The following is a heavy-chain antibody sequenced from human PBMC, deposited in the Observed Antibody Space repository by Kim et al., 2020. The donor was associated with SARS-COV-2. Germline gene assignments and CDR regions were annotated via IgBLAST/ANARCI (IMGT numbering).Heavy chain of an antibody. CDR3: AREGAAAAPDSYNWFDP. V-gene: IGHV3-33*01. Sequence: GGSLRLSCAASGFTFSSYGMHWVRQAPGKGLEWVAVIWYDGSNKYYADSVKGRFTISRDNSKNTLYLQMNSLRAEDTAVYYCAREGAAAAPDSYNWFDPWGQGTLVTVSS. J-gene: IGHJ5*02. D-gene: IGHD6-13*01. CDR1: GFTFSSYG. CDR2: IWYDGSNK.